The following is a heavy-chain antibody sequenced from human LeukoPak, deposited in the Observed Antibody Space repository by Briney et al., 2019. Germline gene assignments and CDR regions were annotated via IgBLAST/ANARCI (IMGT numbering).Heavy chain of an antibody. CDR1: GFTFDDNA. J-gene: IGHJ6*03. D-gene: IGHD3-3*01. Sequence: GGSLRLSCAASGFTFDDNAMHWVRHAPGKGLEWVSGISWNSGSIVYADSVKGRFTISRDNSKNTLYLQMNSLRAEDTAVYYCAKAPRFGDHATEYYYYYMDVWGKGTTVTVSS. CDR3: AKAPRFGDHATEYYYYYMDV. V-gene: IGHV3-9*01. CDR2: ISWNSGSI.